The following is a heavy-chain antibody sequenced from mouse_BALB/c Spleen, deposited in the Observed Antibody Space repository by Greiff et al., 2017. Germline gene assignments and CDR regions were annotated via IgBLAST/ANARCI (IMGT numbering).Heavy chain of an antibody. Sequence: EVQLQESGPGLVKPSQSLSLTCTVTGYSITSYYAWNWIRLFPGNKLGWVGYISYSGSTSYNPSLKSRISITRDTSKNQFFLQLNSVTTEDTATYYGGRGDWWFDDWGEGTLVTVSA. CDR2: ISYSGST. CDR1: GYSITSYYA. D-gene: IGHD3-3*01. J-gene: IGHJ3*01. CDR3: GRGDWWFDD. V-gene: IGHV3-2*02.